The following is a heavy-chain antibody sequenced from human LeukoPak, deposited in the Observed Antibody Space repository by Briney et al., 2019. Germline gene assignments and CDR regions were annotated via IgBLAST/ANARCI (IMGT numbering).Heavy chain of an antibody. V-gene: IGHV1-2*02. CDR1: GYTFTGYY. D-gene: IGHD6-13*01. CDR2: TNPNSGGT. Sequence: ASVKVSCKASGYTFTGYYMYWVRQAPGQGLEWMGWTNPNSGGTNYAQKFQGRVTMTRDTSISTAYMELSRLRSDDTAVYYCAREGTAAGNTFDYWGQGTLVTVSS. CDR3: AREGTAAGNTFDY. J-gene: IGHJ4*02.